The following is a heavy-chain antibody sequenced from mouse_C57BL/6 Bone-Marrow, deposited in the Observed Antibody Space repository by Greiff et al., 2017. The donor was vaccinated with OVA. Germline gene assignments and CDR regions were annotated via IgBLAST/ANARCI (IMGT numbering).Heavy chain of an antibody. CDR1: GYTFTDYY. Sequence: VQLKQSGPVLVKPGASVKMSCKASGYTFTDYYMNWVKQSHGKSLEWIGVINPYNGGTSYNQKFKGKATLTVDKSSSTAYMELNSLTSEDSAVYYCARWDTTVGFDYWGQGTTLTVSS. V-gene: IGHV1-19*01. CDR3: ARWDTTVGFDY. CDR2: INPYNGGT. J-gene: IGHJ2*01. D-gene: IGHD1-1*01.